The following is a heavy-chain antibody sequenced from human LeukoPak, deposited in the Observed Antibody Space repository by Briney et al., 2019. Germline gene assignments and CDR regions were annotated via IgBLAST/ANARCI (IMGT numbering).Heavy chain of an antibody. CDR2: INEHGTT. CDR3: ARVRGGN. J-gene: IGHJ4*02. D-gene: IGHD3-16*01. CDR1: GFTFSDFW. Sequence: GGSLRLSCAASGFTFSDFWMCWVRQAPGKGLVWISNINEHGTTAYADSVKGRFTISRDNAKNTLYLQMSSLTAEDTAVYYCARVRGGNWGQGTLVTVSS. V-gene: IGHV3-74*01.